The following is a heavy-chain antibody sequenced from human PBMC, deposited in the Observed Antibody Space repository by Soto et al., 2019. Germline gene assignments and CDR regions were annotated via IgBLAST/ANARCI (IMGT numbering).Heavy chain of an antibody. V-gene: IGHV4-39*01. D-gene: IGHD2-15*01. CDR3: ARHTPAISISDH. Sequence: SETLSLTCTVSGGSICSSGYYWGWIRQPPGKGLEWIGSIYYSGSTYYNPSLKSRVTISVGTSKNQFSLKLSSVTAADTAVYYCARHTPAISISDHWGQGTLVTVSS. CDR2: IYYSGST. CDR1: GGSICSSGYY. J-gene: IGHJ4*02.